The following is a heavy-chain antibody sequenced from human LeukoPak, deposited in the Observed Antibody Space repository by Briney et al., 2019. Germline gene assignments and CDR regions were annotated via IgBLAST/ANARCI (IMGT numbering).Heavy chain of an antibody. D-gene: IGHD3-10*01. CDR3: ARGGSVFAYFFDY. CDR2: ISGSGGTT. V-gene: IGHV3-23*01. J-gene: IGHJ4*02. CDR1: GFIFSNYA. Sequence: GGSLRLSCAASGFIFSNYAMAWARLTPGEGLEWVSVISGSGGTTYYTDSVKGRFTISRDSSTNTLYLQLSSLRAEDTAIYYCARGGSVFAYFFDYWGQGTLVTVSS.